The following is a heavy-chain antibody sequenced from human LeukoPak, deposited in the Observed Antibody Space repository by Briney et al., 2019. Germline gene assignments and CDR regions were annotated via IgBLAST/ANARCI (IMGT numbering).Heavy chain of an antibody. V-gene: IGHV4-34*01. D-gene: IGHD6-13*01. CDR1: GGSFSGYY. CDR3: ARTTPGYRSSPTPYYFDY. J-gene: IGHJ4*02. CDR2: INHSGST. Sequence: SETLSLTCAVYGGSFSGYYWSWIRQPPGKGLEWIGEINHSGSTNYNPSLKSRVTISVDTSKNQFSLKLSSVTAADTAVYYCARTTPGYRSSPTPYYFDYWGQGTLVTVSS.